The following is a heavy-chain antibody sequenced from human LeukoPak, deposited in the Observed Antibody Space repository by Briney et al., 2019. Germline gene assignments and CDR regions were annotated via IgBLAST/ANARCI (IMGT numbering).Heavy chain of an antibody. CDR1: GFIFSSYA. CDR3: ARITYYYDSSGYYFDY. Sequence: GGSLRLSCAASGFIFSSYAMSWVRQAPGKGLEWVSSISGSGGSSTYYADSVKGRFTISRDNAKNSLYLQMNSLRAEDTAVYYCARITYYYDSSGYYFDYWGQGTLVTLSS. CDR2: ISGSGGSST. J-gene: IGHJ4*02. D-gene: IGHD3-22*01. V-gene: IGHV3-23*01.